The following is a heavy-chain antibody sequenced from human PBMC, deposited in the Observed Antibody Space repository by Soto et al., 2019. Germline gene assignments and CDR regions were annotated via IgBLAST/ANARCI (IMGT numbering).Heavy chain of an antibody. D-gene: IGHD6-19*01. V-gene: IGHV4-61*01. J-gene: IGHJ5*02. CDR1: GGSVSSGSYY. Sequence: PSETLSLTCTVSGGSVSSGSYYWSWIRQPPGKGLEWIGYIYYSGSTNYNPSLKSRVTISVDTSKNQFSLKLSSVTAADTAVYYCARSHSSGWYYWFDPWGQGTLVTVPS. CDR3: ARSHSSGWYYWFDP. CDR2: IYYSGST.